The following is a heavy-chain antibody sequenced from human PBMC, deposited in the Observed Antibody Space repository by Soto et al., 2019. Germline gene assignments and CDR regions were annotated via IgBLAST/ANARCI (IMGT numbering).Heavy chain of an antibody. CDR3: ARGFVYGDYGPNYYYYYGMDV. J-gene: IGHJ6*02. Sequence: PSETLSLTCAVSGGSISSSNWWSWVRQPPGKGLEWIGEIYHSGSTNYNPSLKSRVTISVDKSKNQFSLKLSSVTAADTAVYYCARGFVYGDYGPNYYYYYGMDVWGQGTTVTV. D-gene: IGHD4-17*01. CDR2: IYHSGST. CDR1: GGSISSSNW. V-gene: IGHV4-4*02.